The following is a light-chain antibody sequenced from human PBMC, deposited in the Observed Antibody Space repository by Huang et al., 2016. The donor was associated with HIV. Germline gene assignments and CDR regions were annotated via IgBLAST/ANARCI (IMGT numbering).Light chain of an antibody. CDR2: ATS. CDR3: QQTYDTLPWT. V-gene: IGKV1-39*01. CDR1: ETISSY. Sequence: DIQMTQSPSSLSAFVGDRVTITCRASETISSYLNWYQQKPGKAPKLLMYATSTLQTAVPSRFSGSGSGTYVTLTISSLQPEDFATYYWQQTYDTLPWTFGQGTNVEI. J-gene: IGKJ1*01.